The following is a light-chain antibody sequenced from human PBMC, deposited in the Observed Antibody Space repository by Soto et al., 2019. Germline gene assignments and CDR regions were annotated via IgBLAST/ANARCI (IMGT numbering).Light chain of an antibody. CDR3: QQSYSTLLT. J-gene: IGKJ4*01. V-gene: IGKV1-39*01. CDR2: AAS. CDR1: QSISSY. Sequence: DIHMTQSPSSLSVSVGDRVTITCRASQSISSYLNWYQQKPGKAPKLLIYAASSLQSGVPSRFSGRGSGTDFTLTIGSLQPEDFATYYCQQSYSTLLTFGGGTKVDIK.